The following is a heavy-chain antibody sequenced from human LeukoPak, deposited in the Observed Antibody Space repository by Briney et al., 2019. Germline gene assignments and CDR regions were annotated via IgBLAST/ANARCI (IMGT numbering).Heavy chain of an antibody. Sequence: SETLSLTCTVSGGSISSYYWSWIRQPPGKGLEWIGYIYYSGSTNYNPSLKSRVTISVDTSKNQFSLKLSSVTAADTAVYYYARDLSHYYDSSEAFDIWGQGTMVTVSS. CDR2: IYYSGST. CDR1: GGSISSYY. J-gene: IGHJ3*02. CDR3: ARDLSHYYDSSEAFDI. D-gene: IGHD3-22*01. V-gene: IGHV4-59*01.